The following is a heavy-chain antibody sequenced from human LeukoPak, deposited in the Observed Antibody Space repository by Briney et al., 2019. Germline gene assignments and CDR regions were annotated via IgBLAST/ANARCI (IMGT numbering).Heavy chain of an antibody. J-gene: IGHJ4*02. CDR2: ISYDGSNK. Sequence: GRSLRLSCAASGFTFSSYAMHWVRQAPGKGLEWVAVISYDGSNKYDADSVKGRFTISRDNSKNTLYLQMNSLRAEDTAVYYCASLYGSGSYYPNYFDYWGQGTLVTVSS. D-gene: IGHD3-10*01. CDR3: ASLYGSGSYYPNYFDY. CDR1: GFTFSSYA. V-gene: IGHV3-30-3*01.